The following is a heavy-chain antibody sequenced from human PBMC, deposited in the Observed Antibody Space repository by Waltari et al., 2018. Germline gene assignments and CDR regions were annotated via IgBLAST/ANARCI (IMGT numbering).Heavy chain of an antibody. D-gene: IGHD3-16*02. Sequence: QVQLQQWGAGLLKPSETLSLTFAVLGGSFSGYYWSWIRHPPGTGLEWIGEINHSGSTNYNPSLKSRVTISVDTSKNQFSLKLSSVTAADTAVYYCARVRYDYVWGSYRGFFDYWGQGTLVTVSS. J-gene: IGHJ4*02. V-gene: IGHV4-34*01. CDR3: ARVRYDYVWGSYRGFFDY. CDR1: GGSFSGYY. CDR2: INHSGST.